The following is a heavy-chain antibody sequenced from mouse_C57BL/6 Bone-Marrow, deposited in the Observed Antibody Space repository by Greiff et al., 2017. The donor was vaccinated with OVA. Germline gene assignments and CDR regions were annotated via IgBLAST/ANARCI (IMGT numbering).Heavy chain of an antibody. D-gene: IGHD1-1*01. V-gene: IGHV2-4*01. CDR1: GFSLTSYG. Sequence: VKLVESGPGLVQPSQSLSITCTVSGFSLTSYGVHWVRQPPGKGLEWLGVIWSGGSTDYNAAFISRLSISKDNSKSQVFFKMNSLQADDTAIYYCAKAGYYYGLLGDWGQGTTLTVSS. CDR3: AKAGYYYGLLGD. J-gene: IGHJ2*01. CDR2: IWSGGST.